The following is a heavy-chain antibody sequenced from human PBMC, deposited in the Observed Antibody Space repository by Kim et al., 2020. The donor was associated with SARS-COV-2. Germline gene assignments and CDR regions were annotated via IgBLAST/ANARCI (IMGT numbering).Heavy chain of an antibody. J-gene: IGHJ4*02. V-gene: IGHV4-31*03. CDR2: ISYSGNS. CDR1: GGSIRSGGKF. Sequence: SETLSLTCSVSGGSIRSGGKFWTWIRQHPAKGLEWIGYISYSGNSHYSPSLRSRVSISLQTSENQFPLELTSVTAADTAVYYCARGQPLEYWGQGILVTVSS. CDR3: ARGQPLEY. D-gene: IGHD2-2*01.